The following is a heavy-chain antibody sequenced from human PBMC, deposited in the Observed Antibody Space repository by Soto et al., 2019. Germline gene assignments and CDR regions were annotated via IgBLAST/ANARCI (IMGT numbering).Heavy chain of an antibody. CDR3: ARHVPAAGYYYGMDV. CDR2: IIPIFGTA. J-gene: IGHJ6*02. CDR1: GGTFSSYA. Sequence: QVQMVQSGAEVKKPGSSVKVSCKASGGTFSSYAISWVRQAPGQGLEWMGGIIPIFGTANYAQKFQGRVTINADEATSTDYMELSRLRSEDTAVYYCARHVPAAGYYYGMDVWGQGTTVTVSS. V-gene: IGHV1-69*12. D-gene: IGHD2-2*01.